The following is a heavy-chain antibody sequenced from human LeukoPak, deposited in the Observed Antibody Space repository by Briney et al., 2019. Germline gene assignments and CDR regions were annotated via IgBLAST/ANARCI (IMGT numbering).Heavy chain of an antibody. J-gene: IGHJ6*03. D-gene: IGHD1-1*01. CDR3: ARVVLSGLLENYYYYHMDV. Sequence: GASVKVSCKASGYTFTSYGISWVRQAPGQGLEWMGWISASNGNRNYAQKLQGRVTMTTDTSTSTAYMELRTLRSDDTAVYYCARVVLSGLLENYYYYHMDVWGKGTTVTISS. CDR1: GYTFTSYG. CDR2: ISASNGNR. V-gene: IGHV1-18*01.